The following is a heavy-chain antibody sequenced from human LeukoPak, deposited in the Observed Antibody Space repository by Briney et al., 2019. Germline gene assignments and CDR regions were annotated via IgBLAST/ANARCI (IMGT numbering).Heavy chain of an antibody. J-gene: IGHJ4*02. V-gene: IGHV3-23*01. CDR2: ISGSGNRT. CDR1: GLTFSGSA. CDR3: AKVLVLVSANRYYFDY. Sequence: GGSLRLSCAASGLTFSGSAMSWVRQAPGKGLGWVSLISGSGNRTYYADSVKGRFTISRDNSKNTLYLQMNSLRAEDTALYYCAKVLVLVSANRYYFDYWGQGTLVTVSS. D-gene: IGHD2-8*01.